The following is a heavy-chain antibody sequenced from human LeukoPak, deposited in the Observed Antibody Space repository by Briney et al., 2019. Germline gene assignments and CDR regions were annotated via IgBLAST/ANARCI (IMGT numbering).Heavy chain of an antibody. V-gene: IGHV1-8*01. CDR1: GYTFTSFD. D-gene: IGHD2-2*02. CDR3: TRGSQNCASASCYNF. Sequence: ASVKVSCEASGYTFTSFDINWLRQAAGQGLEWMGWMNPNSGNTGYAQKFRGRVTMTRTTSISTAYMELGSLTSEDTAVYYCTRGSQNCASASCYNFWGQGTLVTVSS. CDR2: MNPNSGNT. J-gene: IGHJ4*02.